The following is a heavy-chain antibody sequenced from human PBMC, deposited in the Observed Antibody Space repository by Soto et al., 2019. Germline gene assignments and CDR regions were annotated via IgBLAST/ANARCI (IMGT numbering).Heavy chain of an antibody. CDR3: ARDKITGLFDY. Sequence: SETLSLTCTVSGGSISSGGYYWSWTRQHPGKGLEWIGYIYYSGSTYYNPSLKSRVTISVDTSKNQFSLKLTSVTAADTAVYYCARDKITGLFDYWGQGTLVTVLL. J-gene: IGHJ4*02. D-gene: IGHD2-8*02. V-gene: IGHV4-31*03. CDR1: GGSISSGGYY. CDR2: IYYSGST.